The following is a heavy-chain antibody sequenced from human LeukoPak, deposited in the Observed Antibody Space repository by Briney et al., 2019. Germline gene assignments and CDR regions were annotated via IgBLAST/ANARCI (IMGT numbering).Heavy chain of an antibody. Sequence: GASVKVSCKASGYTFTSYDINWVRQATGQGLGWMGWMNPNSGNTGYAQKFQGRVTITRNTSISTAYMELSSLRSEDTAVYYCARVALLYNGIAAAGTGDAFDIWGQGTMVTVSS. V-gene: IGHV1-8*03. CDR1: GYTFTSYD. D-gene: IGHD6-13*01. CDR2: MNPNSGNT. CDR3: ARVALLYNGIAAAGTGDAFDI. J-gene: IGHJ3*02.